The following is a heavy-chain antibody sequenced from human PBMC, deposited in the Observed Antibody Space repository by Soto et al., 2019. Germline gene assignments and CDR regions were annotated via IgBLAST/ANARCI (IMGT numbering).Heavy chain of an antibody. V-gene: IGHV3-48*02. Sequence: EVQLVESGGGLVQPGGSLRLSCAASGFSFSTYDMNWVRQAPGKGLEWVSYISSGGQTIKSTDSVKGRFTISRDNAKNSLYLQVSGLRDEGTGVYYCARDPQRGYSGMDVWGQGTTVTVSS. CDR2: ISSGGQTI. J-gene: IGHJ6*02. D-gene: IGHD2-2*01. CDR3: ARDPQRGYSGMDV. CDR1: GFSFSTYD.